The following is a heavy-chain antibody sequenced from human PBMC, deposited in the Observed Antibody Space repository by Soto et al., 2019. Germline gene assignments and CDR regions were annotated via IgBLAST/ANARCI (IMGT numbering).Heavy chain of an antibody. CDR3: ARATGADKEDS. Sequence: PGGSLRLSCAASGFIFSHFWMSWVRQAPGKGLEWVANIKEDGSERYYVDSVKGRFTISRDNAKNSLYLQMNSLRAEDTAVYYCARATGADKEDSWGQGT. V-gene: IGHV3-7*04. CDR2: IKEDGSER. D-gene: IGHD3-10*01. J-gene: IGHJ4*02. CDR1: GFIFSHFW.